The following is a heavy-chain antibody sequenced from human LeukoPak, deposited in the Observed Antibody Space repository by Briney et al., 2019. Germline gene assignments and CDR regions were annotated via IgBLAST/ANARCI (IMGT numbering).Heavy chain of an antibody. CDR2: INHSGST. V-gene: IGHV4-34*01. CDR3: ARGSPGGSYYNY. CDR1: GGSFGGYY. J-gene: IGHJ4*02. Sequence: SETLSLTCAVYGGSFGGYYWSWIRQPPGKGLEWIGEINHSGSTNYNPSLKSRVTISVDTSKNQFSLKLSSVTAADTAVYYCARGSPGGSYYNYWGQGTLVTVSS. D-gene: IGHD1-26*01.